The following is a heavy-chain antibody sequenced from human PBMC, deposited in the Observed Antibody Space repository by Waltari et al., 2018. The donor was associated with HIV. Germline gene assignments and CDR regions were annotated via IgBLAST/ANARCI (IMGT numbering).Heavy chain of an antibody. D-gene: IGHD2-21*02. CDR3: ARDGDRRDFDY. V-gene: IGHV3-48*01. Sequence: EVQLVESGGGLVQPGGSLRLSCEASGFSFIKYSMHWVRQAPGKGLEWVSYISSGSSARYYADSLQGRFTISRDNGKNSRYLQMYSLRPEDTAVYYCARDGDRRDFDYWGQGTLVTVSS. CDR1: GFSFIKYS. J-gene: IGHJ4*02. CDR2: ISSGSSAR.